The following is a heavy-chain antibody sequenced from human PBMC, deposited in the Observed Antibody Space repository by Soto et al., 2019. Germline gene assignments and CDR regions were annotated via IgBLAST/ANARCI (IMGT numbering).Heavy chain of an antibody. V-gene: IGHV4-28*01. CDR2: IYYSGTT. CDR3: ARREIHGPIDY. CDR1: AYSISSSNW. D-gene: IGHD1-26*01. Sequence: QVQLQESGPGLVKPSDTLSLTCAVSAYSISSSNWWGWIRQPPGKGLEWIGYIYYSGTTYYNPSLKSRVTMSVDTFKNQFSLKLTSVTAVDTAVYYCARREIHGPIDYWGQGTLVTVSS. J-gene: IGHJ4*02.